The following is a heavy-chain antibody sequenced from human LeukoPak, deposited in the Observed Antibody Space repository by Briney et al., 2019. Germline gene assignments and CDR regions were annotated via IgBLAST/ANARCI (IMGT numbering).Heavy chain of an antibody. CDR1: GFTFSSYS. D-gene: IGHD2-21*02. J-gene: IGHJ3*02. Sequence: GGSLRLSCAASGFTFSSYSMNWVRQAPGKGLEWVSSISSSSSYIYYADSVKGRFTISRDNAKNSLYLQTNSLRVEDTSIYYCARDRSEVYCGGDCYPGDAFDIWGQGTMVTVSS. CDR3: ARDRSEVYCGGDCYPGDAFDI. CDR2: ISSSSSYI. V-gene: IGHV3-21*01.